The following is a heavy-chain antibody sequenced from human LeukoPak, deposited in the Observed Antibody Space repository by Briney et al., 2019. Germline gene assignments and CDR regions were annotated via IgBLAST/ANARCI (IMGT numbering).Heavy chain of an antibody. CDR2: IQNDGSNK. Sequence: PGGSLRLSCTASGFTFSRYGMHWVRQAPGKGLEWVAFIQNDGSNKYYTDSVKGRFTISRDNSKNTLYLQMNSLRAEDTAVYYCAKDLHYGSADYWGQGTLVTVSS. V-gene: IGHV3-30*02. CDR1: GFTFSRYG. J-gene: IGHJ4*02. CDR3: AKDLHYGSADY. D-gene: IGHD3-10*01.